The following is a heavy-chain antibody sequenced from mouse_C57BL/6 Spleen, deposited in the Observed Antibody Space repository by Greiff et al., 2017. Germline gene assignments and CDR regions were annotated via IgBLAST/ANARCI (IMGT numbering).Heavy chain of an antibody. Sequence: QVQLQQSGAELARPGASVKLSCKASGYTFTSYGISWVKQRTGQGLEWIGEIYPRCGNTYYNEKFKGKATLTADKSSSTAYMELRSLTSEDSAVYFCARSRDSSGYNYAMDYWGQGTSVTVSS. V-gene: IGHV1-81*01. J-gene: IGHJ4*01. CDR1: GYTFTSYG. CDR2: IYPRCGNT. D-gene: IGHD3-2*02. CDR3: ARSRDSSGYNYAMDY.